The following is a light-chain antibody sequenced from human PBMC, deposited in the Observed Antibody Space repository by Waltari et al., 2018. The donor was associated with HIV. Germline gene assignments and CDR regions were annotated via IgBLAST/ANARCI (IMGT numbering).Light chain of an antibody. V-gene: IGKV3-15*01. J-gene: IGKJ4*01. CDR3: QQYLRSPPT. Sequence: EIVMTQSPATLSVSPGERATLYCRASQTISSNLAWYQHKPGQSPRLLIYAASTRATGIPARFSASGSGTEFTLTISSLQSEDFAVYYCQQYLRSPPTFGGGTKVEIK. CDR2: AAS. CDR1: QTISSN.